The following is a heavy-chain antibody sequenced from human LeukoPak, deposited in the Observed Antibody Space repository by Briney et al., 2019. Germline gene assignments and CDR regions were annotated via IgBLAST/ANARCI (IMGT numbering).Heavy chain of an antibody. CDR3: ARALRSSWYWFDP. J-gene: IGHJ5*02. CDR2: INPNSGGT. CDR1: GYTFTGYY. D-gene: IGHD6-13*01. Sequence: GASVKVSCKASGYTFTGYYMHWVRQAPGQGLEWMGWINPNSGGTNYAQKFQGRVTMTRDTSISTAYMEPSRLRSDDTAVYYCARALRSSWYWFDPWGQGTLVTVSS. V-gene: IGHV1-2*02.